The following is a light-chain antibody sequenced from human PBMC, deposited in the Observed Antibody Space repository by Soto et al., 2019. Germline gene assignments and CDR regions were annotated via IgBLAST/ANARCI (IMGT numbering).Light chain of an antibody. CDR3: LQHFMYPLT. CDR1: QDIRND. CDR2: SAS. V-gene: IGKV1-17*01. Sequence: DIQMTQSPSSLSASVGERVTITCRARQDIRNDLGWYQQKPGMAPKRLIYSASTLQGGVPSRFSGSASGTEFTLTISILQPEDFATYYCLQHFMYPLTFGGGTKVEIK. J-gene: IGKJ4*01.